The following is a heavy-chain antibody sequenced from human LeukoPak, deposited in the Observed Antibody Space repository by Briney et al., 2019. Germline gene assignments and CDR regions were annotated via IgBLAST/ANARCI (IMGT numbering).Heavy chain of an antibody. Sequence: GESLKISCKVSGYSFTSYWIGWVRQMPGKGLEWMGIIYPGDSDTRYSPSFQGQATISADKTISTAYLQWSSLKASDTAMYYCVRHGEYSYAFDFWGQGTMVTVSS. CDR1: GYSFTSYW. CDR2: IYPGDSDT. V-gene: IGHV5-51*01. D-gene: IGHD4-11*01. CDR3: VRHGEYSYAFDF. J-gene: IGHJ3*01.